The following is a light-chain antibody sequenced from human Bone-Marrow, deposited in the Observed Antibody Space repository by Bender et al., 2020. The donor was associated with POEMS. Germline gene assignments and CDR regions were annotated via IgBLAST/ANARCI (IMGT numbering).Light chain of an antibody. CDR1: SGHSYYT. CDR2: LKSDGSH. Sequence: QPALTQSPSASASLGASVKLTCTLSSGHSYYTIAWHQQQPGKGPRYLMKLKSDGSHTKGDGIPDRFSGSSSGAERYLTISSLQSEDEADYYCQTWATGIQVFGGGTKLTVL. J-gene: IGLJ2*01. V-gene: IGLV4-69*01. CDR3: QTWATGIQV.